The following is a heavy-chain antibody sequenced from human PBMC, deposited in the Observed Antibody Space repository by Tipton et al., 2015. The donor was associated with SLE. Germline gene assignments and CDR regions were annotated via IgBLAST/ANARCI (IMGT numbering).Heavy chain of an antibody. Sequence: SGVTFSNHEMNWVRQAPGKGLEWVSYISDTGSLVSYADSVKGRFTISRDNAKNSLYLQLNSLRVEDSAVYHCARDDTTDSSGMNAFDLWGRGTVVTVTS. V-gene: IGHV3-48*03. CDR1: GVTFSNHE. D-gene: IGHD1-26*01. CDR3: ARDDTTDSSGMNAFDL. J-gene: IGHJ3*01. CDR2: ISDTGSLV.